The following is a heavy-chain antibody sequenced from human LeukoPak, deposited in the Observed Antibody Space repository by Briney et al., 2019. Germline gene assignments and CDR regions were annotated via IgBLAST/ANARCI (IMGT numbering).Heavy chain of an antibody. V-gene: IGHV4-59*12. D-gene: IGHD3-9*01. CDR3: ARGVVYDILTGYSRSLPHFDY. CDR1: GGSISSYY. Sequence: SETLSLTCTVSGGSISSYYWSWIRQPPGKGLEWIGYIYYSGSTNYNPSLKSRVTISVDTSKNQFSPKLSSVTAADTAVYYCARGVVYDILTGYSRSLPHFDYWGQGTLVTVSS. J-gene: IGHJ4*02. CDR2: IYYSGST.